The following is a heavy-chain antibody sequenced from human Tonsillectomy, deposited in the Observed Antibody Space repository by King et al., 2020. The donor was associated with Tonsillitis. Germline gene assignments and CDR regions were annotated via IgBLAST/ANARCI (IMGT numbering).Heavy chain of an antibody. CDR1: GDSVSSNNAA. CDR2: TSYRSKWYN. D-gene: IGHD3-10*01. V-gene: IGHV6-1*01. CDR3: AREGTMIRGIIKWFDS. J-gene: IGHJ5*01. Sequence: VQLQQSGPGLVKPSQTLSLTCAISGDSVSSNNAAWNWIRQSPSGGLEWLGRTSYRSKWYNDYAVSVKSRLTINPDTSKNQFSLQLNSVTPEDTAVYYCAREGTMIRGIIKWFDSWGQGTLVTVSS.